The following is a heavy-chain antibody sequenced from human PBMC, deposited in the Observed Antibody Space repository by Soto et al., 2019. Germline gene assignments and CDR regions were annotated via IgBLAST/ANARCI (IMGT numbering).Heavy chain of an antibody. D-gene: IGHD2-8*02. V-gene: IGHV4-34*01. CDR2: INHSGST. CDR3: ARDKITGLFDY. CDR1: GGSFSGYY. J-gene: IGHJ4*02. Sequence: SETLSLTCAVYGGSFSGYYWSWIRQPPGKGLEWIGEINHSGSTNYNPSLKSRVTISVDTSKNQFSLKLTSVAAADTAVYYCARDKITGLFDYWGQGTLVTVSS.